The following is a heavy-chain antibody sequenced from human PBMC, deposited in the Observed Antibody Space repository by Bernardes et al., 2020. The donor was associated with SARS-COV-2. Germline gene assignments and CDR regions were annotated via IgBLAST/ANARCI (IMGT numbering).Heavy chain of an antibody. CDR3: ARGPLIGNEGLDY. J-gene: IGHJ4*02. CDR2: ISSNSWTI. Sequence: GGSLRLSCGASGFTFSTYSMNWVRQAPGKGLEWVSYISSNSWTIYYADSVKGRFTISRDNAKNSLYLQMNSLRDEDTAVYYCARGPLIGNEGLDYWGQGTLVIVSS. CDR1: GFTFSTYS. V-gene: IGHV3-48*02. D-gene: IGHD2-8*01.